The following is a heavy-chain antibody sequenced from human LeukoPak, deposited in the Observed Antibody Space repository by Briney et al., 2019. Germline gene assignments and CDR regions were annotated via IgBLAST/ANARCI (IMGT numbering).Heavy chain of an antibody. J-gene: IGHJ4*02. V-gene: IGHV1-2*02. CDR2: INPNSGGT. CDR1: GYTFTSYH. CDR3: ARDLSGYAFYYFDY. Sequence: ASVKVSCKASGYTFTSYHINWVRQAPGQGLEWMGWINPNSGGTNYAQKFQGRVTMTRDTSISTAYMELSRLKSDDTAVYYCARDLSGYAFYYFDYWGQGTLVTVSS. D-gene: IGHD5-12*01.